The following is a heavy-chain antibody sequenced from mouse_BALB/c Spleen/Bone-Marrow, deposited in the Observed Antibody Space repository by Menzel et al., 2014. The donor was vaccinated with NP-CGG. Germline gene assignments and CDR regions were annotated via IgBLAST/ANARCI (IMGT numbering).Heavy chain of an antibody. D-gene: IGHD1-1*01. J-gene: IGHJ1*01. Sequence: EVQGVESGGGLVQPGGSLRLSCATSGFTFTDYYMSWVRQPPGKALEWLGFIRNKANGYTADYSVSVKGRFTISRDNSQNILYLQMNTLRAEDSATYYCARDENYDIYWYFDVWGAGTTVTVSS. CDR3: ARDENYDIYWYFDV. CDR1: GFTFTDYY. CDR2: IRNKANGYTA. V-gene: IGHV7-3*02.